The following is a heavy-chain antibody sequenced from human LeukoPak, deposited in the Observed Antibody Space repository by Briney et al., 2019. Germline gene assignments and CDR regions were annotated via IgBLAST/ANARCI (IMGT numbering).Heavy chain of an antibody. V-gene: IGHV1-2*02. CDR2: INPNSGGT. D-gene: IGHD3-22*01. CDR1: GYTFTGSY. Sequence: ASVKASCNASGYTFTGSYMHSWRRAPGHRLEGMGWINPNSGGTNDAQKFQGRVTMTTDTSISTAYMELSRLRSDDTAVYYCARGSFDYYDMRGGYWGQGTLVTVSS. CDR3: ARGSFDYYDMRGGY. J-gene: IGHJ4*02.